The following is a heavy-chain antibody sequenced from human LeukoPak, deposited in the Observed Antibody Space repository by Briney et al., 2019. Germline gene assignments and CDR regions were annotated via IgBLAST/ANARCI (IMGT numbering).Heavy chain of an antibody. CDR1: GFTFSSYA. V-gene: IGHV3-23*01. J-gene: IGHJ4*02. CDR2: ISGSGGST. CDR3: AKYEDPYGSGSYWNY. D-gene: IGHD3-10*01. Sequence: GGSLRLSCAASGFTFSSYAMSWVRQAPGKGLEWVSAISGSGGSTYYADSVKGRFTISRDNSKNTLYLQMNSLRAEDAAVYYCAKYEDPYGSGSYWNYWGQGTLVTVSS.